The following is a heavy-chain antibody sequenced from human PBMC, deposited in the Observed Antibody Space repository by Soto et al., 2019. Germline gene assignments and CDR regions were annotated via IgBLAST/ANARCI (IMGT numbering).Heavy chain of an antibody. CDR2: IVVGSDNT. CDR3: PASPSFWQTYYYGAMDV. J-gene: IGHJ6*02. CDR1: GFSFTRSA. V-gene: IGHV1-58*02. Sequence: ASVKVSCKTSGFSFTRSAIQWVRQARGQRLEWIGWIVVGSDNTNYAQKFQERVTITRDLSTNTIYMDLSSLRSEDTAVYYCPASPSFWQTYYYGAMDVWG.